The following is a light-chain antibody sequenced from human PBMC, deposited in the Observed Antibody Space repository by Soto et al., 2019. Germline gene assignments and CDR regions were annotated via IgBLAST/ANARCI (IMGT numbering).Light chain of an antibody. CDR2: GAS. Sequence: EIVLTQSPGTLSLSPGERATLSCRASQSVISNYLAWYQQKPGQAPRLLIYGASSRATGIPDRFSGSGSGTDFTLTISRLEPEDFAVYYCQQYGSSPPKTFGQGTKVEIK. J-gene: IGKJ1*01. CDR1: QSVISNY. CDR3: QQYGSSPPKT. V-gene: IGKV3-20*01.